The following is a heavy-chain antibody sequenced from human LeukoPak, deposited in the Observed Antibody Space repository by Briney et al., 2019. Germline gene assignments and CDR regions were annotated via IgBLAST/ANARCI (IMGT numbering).Heavy chain of an antibody. CDR3: ARGVPAAIHWFDP. CDR2: IYTSGST. CDR1: GGSISSGSYY. D-gene: IGHD2-2*02. Sequence: SQTLSLTCTVSGGSISSGSYYWSWIRQPAGKGLEWIGRIYTSGSTNYNPSLKSRVTISVDTSKNQFSLKLSSVTAADTAVYYCARGVPAAIHWFDPWGQGTLVTVSS. V-gene: IGHV4-61*02. J-gene: IGHJ5*02.